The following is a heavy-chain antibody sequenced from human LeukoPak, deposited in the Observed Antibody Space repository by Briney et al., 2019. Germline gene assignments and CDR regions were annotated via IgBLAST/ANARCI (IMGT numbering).Heavy chain of an antibody. CDR2: ISAYNGDT. V-gene: IGHV1-18*01. Sequence: ASVKVSCKSSGYTFINYGISWVRQAPGQGLEWMGWISAYNGDTNYAQKLQGRVTTTTDTSTSTAYMEVRSLRSDDTAVYYCARDDGIGSGSYSFDYWGQGTLVTVSS. CDR1: GYTFINYG. D-gene: IGHD3-10*01. CDR3: ARDDGIGSGSYSFDY. J-gene: IGHJ4*02.